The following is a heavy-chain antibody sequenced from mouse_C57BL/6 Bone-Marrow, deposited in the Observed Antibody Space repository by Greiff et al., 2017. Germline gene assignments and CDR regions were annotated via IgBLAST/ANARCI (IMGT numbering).Heavy chain of an antibody. CDR1: GFTFSDYY. V-gene: IGHV5-12*01. CDR2: ISNGGGST. Sequence: DVMLVESGGGLVQPGGSLKLSCAASGFTFSDYYMYWVRQTPEKRLEWVAYISNGGGSTYYPDTVKGRFTISRDNAKNTLYLQMSRLKSEDTAMYYCARRDDYDALFAYWGQGTLVTVSA. CDR3: ARRDDYDALFAY. J-gene: IGHJ3*01. D-gene: IGHD2-4*01.